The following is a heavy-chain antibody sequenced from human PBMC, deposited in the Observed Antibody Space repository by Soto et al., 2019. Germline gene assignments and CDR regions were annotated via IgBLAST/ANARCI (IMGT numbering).Heavy chain of an antibody. CDR2: IYYSGST. Sequence: PSETLSLTCTVSGGSISSYYWSWIRQPPGKGLEWIGYIYYSGSTNYNPSLKSRVTISVDTSKNQFSLKLSSVTAADTAVYYCAGTYSSGLYYFDYWGQGTLVTVS. V-gene: IGHV4-59*01. J-gene: IGHJ4*02. CDR1: GGSISSYY. D-gene: IGHD6-19*01. CDR3: AGTYSSGLYYFDY.